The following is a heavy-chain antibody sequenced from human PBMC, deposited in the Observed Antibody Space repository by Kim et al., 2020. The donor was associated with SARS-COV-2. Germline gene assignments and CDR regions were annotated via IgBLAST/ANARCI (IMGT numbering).Heavy chain of an antibody. Sequence: GGSLRLSCAASGLTFGDYAMHWLRQAPGKGLEWVSGITWNSGVIGYADSVKGRFTISRDNAKNSLYLQMDSLRVEDTAFYYCAKGLKKGSWAGVDVWGQGTTVTVSS. CDR3: AKGLKKGSWAGVDV. CDR1: GLTFGDYA. D-gene: IGHD6-19*01. J-gene: IGHJ3*01. CDR2: ITWNSGVI. V-gene: IGHV3-9*01.